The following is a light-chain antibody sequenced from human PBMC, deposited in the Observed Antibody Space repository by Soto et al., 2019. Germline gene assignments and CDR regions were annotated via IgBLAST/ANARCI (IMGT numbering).Light chain of an antibody. V-gene: IGKV3-20*01. J-gene: IGKJ1*01. Sequence: EIVFTQSPGPQSLSPGELATLSCRASQSVSSSYLAWYQQKPGQAPRLLIYGASSRATGIPDRFSGSGSGTDFTLTISRLEPEDFAVYYCQQYGSSRTFGQGTKVDI. CDR1: QSVSSSY. CDR2: GAS. CDR3: QQYGSSRT.